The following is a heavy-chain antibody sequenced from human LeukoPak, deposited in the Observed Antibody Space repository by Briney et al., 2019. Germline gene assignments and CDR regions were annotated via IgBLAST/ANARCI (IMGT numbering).Heavy chain of an antibody. D-gene: IGHD5-18*01. Sequence: PSETLSLTCTVSCASISSYYWSWIRQPAGKGLEWIGRIYTSGTTNYNPSLKSRVTISVDKSKNQFYLKLSSVTAADTAVYYCARDYVDTTMGQRFDPWGHGTLVTVSS. V-gene: IGHV4-4*07. CDR1: CASISSYY. CDR3: ARDYVDTTMGQRFDP. J-gene: IGHJ5*02. CDR2: IYTSGTT.